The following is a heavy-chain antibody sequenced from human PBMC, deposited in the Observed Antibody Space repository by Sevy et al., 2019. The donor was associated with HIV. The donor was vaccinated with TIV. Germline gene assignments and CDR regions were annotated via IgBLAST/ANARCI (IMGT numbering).Heavy chain of an antibody. CDR2: IYYSGST. J-gene: IGHJ5*02. CDR1: GGSISSGDYY. CDR3: ASYIAAAAPGWFDP. Sequence: SETLSLTCTVSGGSISSGDYYWSWIRQPPGKGLEWIGYIYYSGSTYYNPSLKSRVTISVDTSKNQFSLKLSSLTAADTAVYYCASYIAAAAPGWFDPWGQGTLVTVSS. D-gene: IGHD6-13*01. V-gene: IGHV4-30-4*01.